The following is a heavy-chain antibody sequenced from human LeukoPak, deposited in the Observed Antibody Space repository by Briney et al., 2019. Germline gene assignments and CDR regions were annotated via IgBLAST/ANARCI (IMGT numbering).Heavy chain of an antibody. CDR3: ARSSLAVYSDY. V-gene: IGHV4-61*02. CDR1: GGSISSGSYH. Sequence: SETLSLTCTVSGGSISSGSYHWRWIRQPAGKALEWIGRIYPSGSTNYDPSLKSQFTISVDTSKNQFSLKLTSVTAADTAVYFCARSSLAVYSDYWGQGTLVTASS. D-gene: IGHD6-19*01. J-gene: IGHJ4*02. CDR2: IYPSGST.